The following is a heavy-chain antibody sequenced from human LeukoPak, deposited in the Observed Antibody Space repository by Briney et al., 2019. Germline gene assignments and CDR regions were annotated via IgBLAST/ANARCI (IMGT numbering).Heavy chain of an antibody. D-gene: IGHD3-22*01. CDR2: IYYSGST. CDR1: GGSIRSSSYY. CDR3: ARSATTHFYDSSHGYYHLGSPEWYFDL. J-gene: IGHJ2*01. Sequence: PSETLSLTCTVSGGSIRSSSYYWGWIRQPPGKGLEWIGSIYYSGSTYSNPSLKSRVIISVDTSKNQFSLNLNSVTAADTAVYYCARSATTHFYDSSHGYYHLGSPEWYFDLWGRGTLVTVSS. V-gene: IGHV4-39*01.